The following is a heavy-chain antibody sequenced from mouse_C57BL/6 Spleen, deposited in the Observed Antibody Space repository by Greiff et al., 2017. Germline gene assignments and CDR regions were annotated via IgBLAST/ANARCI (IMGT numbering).Heavy chain of an antibody. Sequence: QVQLQQPGAELVKPGASVKMSCKASGYTFTSYWLTWVKQRPGQGLEWIGDIYPGSGSTNYNEKFKSKATLTVDTSSSTAYMQLSSLTSEDSAVYYCARSYDYDGGYYAMDYWGQGTSVTVSS. CDR2: IYPGSGST. V-gene: IGHV1-55*01. CDR1: GYTFTSYW. D-gene: IGHD2-4*01. J-gene: IGHJ4*01. CDR3: ARSYDYDGGYYAMDY.